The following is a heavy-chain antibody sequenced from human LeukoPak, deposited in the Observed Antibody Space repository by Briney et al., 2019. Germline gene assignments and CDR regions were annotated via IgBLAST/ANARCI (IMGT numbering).Heavy chain of an antibody. V-gene: IGHV3-23*01. D-gene: IGHD3-22*01. CDR3: AKEEYYYDSSGPFDY. Sequence: GGSLRLSCAASGFTFSSYAMSWVRQAPGKGLEWVSAISGSGGSTYYADSVKGRSTISRDNSKNTLYLQMNSLRAEDTAVYYCAKEEYYYDSSGPFDYWGQGTLVTVSS. CDR2: ISGSGGST. J-gene: IGHJ4*02. CDR1: GFTFSSYA.